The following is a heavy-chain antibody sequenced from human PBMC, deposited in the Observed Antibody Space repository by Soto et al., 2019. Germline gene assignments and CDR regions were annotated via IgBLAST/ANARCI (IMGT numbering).Heavy chain of an antibody. CDR3: AKDFKVSGGHYGSLNYYYGMDV. Sequence: GGSLRLSCAASGFTFSAFGMHWVRQAPGKGLEWVAIISYDGILKYYADSMKGRFTISRDTSKGALYLQMNSLRPEDTAVYYCAKDFKVSGGHYGSLNYYYGMDVWGQGTTVTVSS. CDR1: GFTFSAFG. V-gene: IGHV3-30*18. D-gene: IGHD3-10*01. CDR2: ISYDGILK. J-gene: IGHJ6*02.